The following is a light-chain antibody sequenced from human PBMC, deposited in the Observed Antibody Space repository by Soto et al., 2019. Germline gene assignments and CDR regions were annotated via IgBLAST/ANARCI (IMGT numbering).Light chain of an antibody. V-gene: IGKV2-24*01. CDR2: KIS. CDR3: YQGTHVPFT. CDR1: QSLVHRDGNTY. J-gene: IGKJ2*01. Sequence: DIVVTQTPLSSPVTLGQSAAISCRGSQSLVHRDGNTYLSWLQQRPGQPPRVLNYKISNRFSGVPEKFSGSEAGTDFTLKISRVEAEDVGVYYCYQGTHVPFTVGHGTKLEV.